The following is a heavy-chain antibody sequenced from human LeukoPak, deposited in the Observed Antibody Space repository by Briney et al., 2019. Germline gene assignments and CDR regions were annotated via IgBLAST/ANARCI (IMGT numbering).Heavy chain of an antibody. D-gene: IGHD6-19*01. J-gene: IGHJ4*02. Sequence: GGSLRLSCAASGFTFSSYAMHWVRQAPGKGLEWVAVISYDEGNKYYADSVKGRFTISRDNSKNTLYLQMNSLRAEDTAVYYCTRAGVRSSWWLVDFDYWGQGTLVTVSS. V-gene: IGHV3-30-3*01. CDR1: GFTFSSYA. CDR3: TRAGVRSSWWLVDFDY. CDR2: ISYDEGNK.